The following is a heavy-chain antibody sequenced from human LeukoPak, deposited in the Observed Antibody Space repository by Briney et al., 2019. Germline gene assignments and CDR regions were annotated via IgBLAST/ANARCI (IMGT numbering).Heavy chain of an antibody. CDR1: GYTFTGYY. J-gene: IGHJ6*03. Sequence: GASVKVSCKASGYTFTGYYMHWVRQAPGQGLEWMGRINPNSGGTNYAQKFQGRVTMTRDTSISTAYMEPSSLRSEDTAVYYCARDYYYYMDVWGKGTTVTVSS. CDR3: ARDYYYYMDV. V-gene: IGHV1-2*06. CDR2: INPNSGGT.